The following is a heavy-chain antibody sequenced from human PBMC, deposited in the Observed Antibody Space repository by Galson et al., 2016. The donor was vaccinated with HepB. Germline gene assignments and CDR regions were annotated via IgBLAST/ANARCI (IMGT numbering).Heavy chain of an antibody. CDR3: VKDLRSCGGGDCYGWFDP. Sequence: SLRLSCAASGFTFSNFAMNWVRQAPGKGLEWVSSIRNSGSNTYYADSVKGRFTISRDNSKNTLFLQMNNLRADDTAVYYCVKDLRSCGGGDCYGWFDPWGQGILVTVSS. D-gene: IGHD2-21*02. V-gene: IGHV3-23*01. CDR1: GFTFSNFA. J-gene: IGHJ5*02. CDR2: IRNSGSNT.